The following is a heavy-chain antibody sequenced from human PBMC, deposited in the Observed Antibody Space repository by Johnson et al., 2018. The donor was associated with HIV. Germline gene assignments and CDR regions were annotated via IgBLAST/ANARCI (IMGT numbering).Heavy chain of an antibody. CDR3: ARAWSLGAFDI. D-gene: IGHD2-15*01. CDR1: GFTVSRNY. J-gene: IGHJ3*02. V-gene: IGHV3-66*02. CDR2: IYSGGST. Sequence: VQLVESGGGVVQPGRSLRLSCAASGFTVSRNYMSWVRQAPGKGLEWVSVIYSGGSTYYADSVKGRFTISRDNSKNTLSLQMNSLRVDDTAVYYCARAWSLGAFDIWGQGTMVTVSS.